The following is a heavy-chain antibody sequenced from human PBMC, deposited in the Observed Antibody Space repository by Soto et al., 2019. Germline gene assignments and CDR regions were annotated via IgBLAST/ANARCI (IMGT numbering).Heavy chain of an antibody. V-gene: IGHV3-48*02. Sequence: GGSLRLSCAASGFTFSTYSMNWVRQAPGQGLEWVSYISSRSYTIYYVDSVKGRFTISRDNAKNSLYLQMNSLRDEDTAVYYCARGGSSSDNGLDVWGQGTTVTVSS. J-gene: IGHJ6*02. D-gene: IGHD6-6*01. CDR1: GFTFSTYS. CDR3: ARGGSSSDNGLDV. CDR2: ISSRSYTI.